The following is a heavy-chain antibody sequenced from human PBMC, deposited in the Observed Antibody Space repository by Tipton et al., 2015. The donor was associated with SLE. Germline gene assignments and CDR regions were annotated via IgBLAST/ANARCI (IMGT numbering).Heavy chain of an antibody. D-gene: IGHD5/OR15-5a*01. V-gene: IGHV1-8*01. Sequence: QLVQSGAEVKQPGASVKVSCKASGYTFANYDIHWVRQAPGQGLEWMGWMTPNSGYTGYAQKFQGRVTVTRNTSTSTAYMELRSLRSEYTAVYYCSSGSVIRAVSYGVDAWAQDVTGIVSS. CDR1: GYTFANYD. CDR2: MTPNSGYT. J-gene: IGHJ6*02. CDR3: SSGSVIRAVSYGVDA.